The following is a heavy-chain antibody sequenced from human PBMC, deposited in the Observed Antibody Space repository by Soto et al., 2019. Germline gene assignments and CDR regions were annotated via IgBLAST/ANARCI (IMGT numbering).Heavy chain of an antibody. CDR2: ISNDGTKK. Sequence: GGSLRLSCAASGFAFTNYGFHWVRQAPGKGLEWVAHISNDGTKKFYADSVKGRFTISRDNSQTTVYLHLTSLRPDDTALFYCARDVAMPTGLGLGYWGQGTLVTVSS. D-gene: IGHD4-4*01. V-gene: IGHV3-30*03. J-gene: IGHJ4*02. CDR3: ARDVAMPTGLGLGY. CDR1: GFAFTNYG.